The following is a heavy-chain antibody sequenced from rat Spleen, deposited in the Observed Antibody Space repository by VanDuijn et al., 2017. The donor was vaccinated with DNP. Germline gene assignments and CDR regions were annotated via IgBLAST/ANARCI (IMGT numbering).Heavy chain of an antibody. CDR2: ISFDGRST. Sequence: EVQLVESGGGLLQPGRSLKLSCAVSGFTFSNYDMAWVRQAPSRGLEWVATISFDGRSTFYRDSVRGRVTISRENAKSVLFLEMGSLRSEDTATYYCARHDYDRPNDFYGMDVWGQGTSVIVSS. CDR1: GFTFSNYD. D-gene: IGHD1-12*01. J-gene: IGHJ4*01. V-gene: IGHV5-29*01. CDR3: ARHDYDRPNDFYGMDV.